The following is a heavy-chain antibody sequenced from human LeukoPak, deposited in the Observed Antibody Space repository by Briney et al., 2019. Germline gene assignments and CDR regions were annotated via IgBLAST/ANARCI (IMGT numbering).Heavy chain of an antibody. CDR1: GFTFSDYD. CDR2: ISGDDQDK. Sequence: GSLRLSCAASGFTFSDYDMSWIRQAPGKGLEWVSDISGDDQDKYYADSVKGRFTISRDNAKNSLYLQVKSLRADDTAAYYCARRAHYCSSTVCGYANLDYWGQGTLVTVSS. CDR3: ARRAHYCSSTVCGYANLDY. J-gene: IGHJ4*02. V-gene: IGHV3-11*01. D-gene: IGHD2-2*01.